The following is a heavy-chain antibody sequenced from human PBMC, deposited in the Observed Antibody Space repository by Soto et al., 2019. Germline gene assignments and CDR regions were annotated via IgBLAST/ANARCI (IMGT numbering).Heavy chain of an antibody. CDR2: ISPSSSSI. CDR3: AKDQGSSWYEIDY. D-gene: IGHD6-13*01. V-gene: IGHV3-48*01. J-gene: IGHJ4*02. CDR1: GFTFSSYS. Sequence: LRLSCAASGFTFSSYSMHWVRQAPGKGLEWVSYISPSSSSIYYADSVKGRFTISRDNAKNSLYLQMNSLRAEDTAVYYCAKDQGSSWYEIDYWGQGTLVTVSS.